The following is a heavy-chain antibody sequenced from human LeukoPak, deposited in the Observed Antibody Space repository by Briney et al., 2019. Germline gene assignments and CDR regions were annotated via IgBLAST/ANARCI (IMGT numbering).Heavy chain of an antibody. Sequence: SVKVSCKASGGTFSSYAISWVRQAPGQELEWMGRIIPIFGTANYAQKFQGRVTITTDESTSTAYMELSSLRSEDTAVYYCARTSLYYDSSGYRGVLDYWGQGTLVTVSS. CDR1: GGTFSSYA. CDR2: IIPIFGTA. CDR3: ARTSLYYDSSGYRGVLDY. J-gene: IGHJ4*02. V-gene: IGHV1-69*05. D-gene: IGHD3-22*01.